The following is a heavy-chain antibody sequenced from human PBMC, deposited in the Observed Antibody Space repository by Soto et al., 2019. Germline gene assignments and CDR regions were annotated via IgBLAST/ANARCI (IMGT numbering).Heavy chain of an antibody. CDR1: GFTFSSYS. J-gene: IGHJ4*02. Sequence: EVQLVESGGGLVKPGGSLRLSCAASGFTFSSYSMNWVRQAPGQGLEWVSSISSSSSYIYYADSVKGRFTISRDNAKNSLYLQMNSLRAEDTAVYYCARDVAYCGGDCYGLDYWGQGTLVTVSS. D-gene: IGHD2-21*02. V-gene: IGHV3-21*01. CDR3: ARDVAYCGGDCYGLDY. CDR2: ISSSSSYI.